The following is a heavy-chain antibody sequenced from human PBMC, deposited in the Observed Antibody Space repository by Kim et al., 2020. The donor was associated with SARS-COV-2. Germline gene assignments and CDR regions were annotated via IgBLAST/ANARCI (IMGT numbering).Heavy chain of an antibody. CDR1: GGSVSSNSVG. CDR3: ARSFRKAFDI. Sequence: SQTLSLTCAISGGSVSSNSVGWHWIRQSPSRGLEWLGRTYYRSKWSTDYAVSVKSRIIINPDTTKNQFSLQLNSVTPADTAVYYCARSFRKAFDIWGQGT. J-gene: IGHJ3*02. CDR2: TYYRSKWST. V-gene: IGHV6-1*01.